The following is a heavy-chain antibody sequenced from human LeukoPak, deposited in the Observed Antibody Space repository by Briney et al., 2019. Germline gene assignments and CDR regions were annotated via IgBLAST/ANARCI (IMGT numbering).Heavy chain of an antibody. CDR3: VRSITMFQY. D-gene: IGHD3-10*02. Sequence: GGSLRLSCAASGFTFSTHSMNWVRQAPGKGLEWVAGISLNGGATGYADSVKGRFTISRDNAKNSLYLQMNSLRAEDTALYYCVRSITMFQYWGQGTLVTVSS. J-gene: IGHJ1*01. CDR1: GFTFSTHS. V-gene: IGHV3-20*04. CDR2: ISLNGGAT.